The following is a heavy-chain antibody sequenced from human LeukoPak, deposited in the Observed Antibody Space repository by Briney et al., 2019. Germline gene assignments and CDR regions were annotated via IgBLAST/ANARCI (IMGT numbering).Heavy chain of an antibody. D-gene: IGHD3-16*01. J-gene: IGHJ3*02. CDR2: IHYSGTT. Sequence: SETLSLTCTVSGASISNYYWSWVRQPPGKALEWIGNIHYSGTTNYNPSLKSRVTISVDTSKNQFSLKLSSVTAADTAVYYCARGGALDAFDIWGQGTTVTVSS. V-gene: IGHV4-59*08. CDR1: GASISNYY. CDR3: ARGGALDAFDI.